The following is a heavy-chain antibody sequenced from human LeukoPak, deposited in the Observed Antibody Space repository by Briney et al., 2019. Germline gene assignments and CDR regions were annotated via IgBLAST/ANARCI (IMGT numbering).Heavy chain of an antibody. V-gene: IGHV4-61*02. CDR3: ARGGELKTFDF. CDR1: GGSISSGSYY. J-gene: IGHJ4*02. CDR2: IYTSGTT. D-gene: IGHD1-26*01. Sequence: SETLSFTCSVSGGSISSGSYYWNWIRQPAGKGLDWIGRIYTSGTTNYNPSLKSRVSISMDTSKNQFSLKLSSVTAADTAVYYCARGGELKTFDFWGQGTLVTVSS.